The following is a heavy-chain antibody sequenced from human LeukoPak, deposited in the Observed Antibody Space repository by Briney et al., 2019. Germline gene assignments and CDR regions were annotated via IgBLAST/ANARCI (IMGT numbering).Heavy chain of an antibody. CDR2: IYYSGST. CDR1: GGSISSYY. Sequence: PSETLSLTCTVSGGSISSYYWSWIRQPPGKGLEWLGYIYYSGSTNYNPSLKSRVTISVDTSKNQFSLKLSSVTAADTAVYYCARDGDSSGYYYDYWGQGTLVTVSS. J-gene: IGHJ4*02. D-gene: IGHD3-22*01. V-gene: IGHV4-59*01. CDR3: ARDGDSSGYYYDY.